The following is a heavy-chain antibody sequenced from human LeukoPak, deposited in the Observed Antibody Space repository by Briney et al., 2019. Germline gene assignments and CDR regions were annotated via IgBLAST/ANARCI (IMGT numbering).Heavy chain of an antibody. V-gene: IGHV1-2*04. Sequence: ASVKVSCKASGYTFTGYYMHWVRQAPGQGLEWMGWINPNSGGTNYAQKFQGWVTMTRDTSISTAYMELSRLRSDDTAVYYCARSGKSSGYYPQGYWGQGTLVTVSS. J-gene: IGHJ4*02. CDR1: GYTFTGYY. CDR3: ARSGKSSGYYPQGY. CDR2: INPNSGGT. D-gene: IGHD3-22*01.